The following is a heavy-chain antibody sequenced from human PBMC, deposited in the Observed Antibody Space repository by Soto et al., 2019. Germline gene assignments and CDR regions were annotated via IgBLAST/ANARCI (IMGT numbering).Heavy chain of an antibody. CDR1: GFTFSSYG. Sequence: PGGSLRLSCAASGFTFSSYGMHWVRQAPGKGLEWVAVISYDGSNKYYADSVKGRFTISRDNSKNTLYLQMNSLRAEDTAVYYCASVVVAATWFDPWGQGTLVTVSS. CDR3: ASVVVAATWFDP. J-gene: IGHJ5*02. D-gene: IGHD2-15*01. V-gene: IGHV3-30*03. CDR2: ISYDGSNK.